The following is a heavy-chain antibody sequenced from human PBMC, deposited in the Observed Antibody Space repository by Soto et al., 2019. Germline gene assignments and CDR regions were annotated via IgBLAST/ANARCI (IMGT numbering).Heavy chain of an antibody. J-gene: IGHJ5*01. V-gene: IGHV3-74*01. Sequence: EVQLVESGGGLVQPGGSLTLSCEGSGFSFRSYWLHWVRQDPGKGLVWVSRINHDGNVTNYADSVKGRFTISTDNSKNTLFLRMNGLRAEDTAVYYCARGPWGFSATWYDSWGQGTVVTVSS. CDR3: ARGPWGFSATWYDS. D-gene: IGHD7-27*01. CDR2: INHDGNVT. CDR1: GFSFRSYW.